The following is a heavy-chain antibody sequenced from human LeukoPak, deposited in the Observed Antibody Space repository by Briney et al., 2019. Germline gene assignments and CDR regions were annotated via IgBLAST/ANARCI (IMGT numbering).Heavy chain of an antibody. V-gene: IGHV3-64D*09. Sequence: PGGSLRLSCSSSAFTFSNYGLHWVRQAPGKGLEYVSAISSNGGITYYADSVKGRFTISRDNSKNTAYLQMSSLRADDTAVYYCAKDQGTAIFGMIIPDWYFDLWGRGTLVTVSS. CDR3: AKDQGTAIFGMIIPDWYFDL. D-gene: IGHD3-3*01. J-gene: IGHJ2*01. CDR1: AFTFSNYG. CDR2: ISSNGGIT.